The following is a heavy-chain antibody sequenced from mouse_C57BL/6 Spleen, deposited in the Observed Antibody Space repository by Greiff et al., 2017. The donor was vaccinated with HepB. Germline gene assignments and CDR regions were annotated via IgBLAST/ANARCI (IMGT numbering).Heavy chain of an antibody. D-gene: IGHD1-1*01. CDR2: IHPNSGST. Sequence: QVQLKQPGAELVKPGASVKLSCKASGYTFTSYWMHWVKQRPGQGLEWIGMIHPNSGSTNYNEKFKSKATLTVDKSSSTAYMQLSSLTSEDSAVYYCARGAYVGAMDYWGQGTSVTVSS. CDR1: GYTFTSYW. CDR3: ARGAYVGAMDY. V-gene: IGHV1-64*01. J-gene: IGHJ4*01.